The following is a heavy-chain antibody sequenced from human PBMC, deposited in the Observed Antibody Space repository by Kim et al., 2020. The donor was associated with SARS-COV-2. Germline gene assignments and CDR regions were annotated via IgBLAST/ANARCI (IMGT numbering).Heavy chain of an antibody. D-gene: IGHD3-22*01. J-gene: IGHJ6*02. CDR2: IYHSGST. Sequence: SETLSLTCAVSGGSISSSNWWSWVRQPPGKGLEWIGEIYHSGSTNYNPSLKSRVTISVDKSKNQFSLKLSSVTAADTAVYYCARVSYYYDSSGYTKTTYGMDVWGQGTTVTVSS. V-gene: IGHV4-4*02. CDR1: GGSISSSNW. CDR3: ARVSYYYDSSGYTKTTYGMDV.